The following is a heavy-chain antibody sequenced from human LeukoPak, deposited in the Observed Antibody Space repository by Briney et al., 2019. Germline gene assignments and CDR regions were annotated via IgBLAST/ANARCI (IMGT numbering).Heavy chain of an antibody. CDR1: GGSISRSSYY. Sequence: KTAETLSLTCTVSGGSISRSSYYWGWIRQPPGKGLEWIGSIYYGGSTFYKSSLKSRVTISLDTSKNQFSLKLSSVTAADTAVYYCARHRPYGDYSIYYYYYYYMDVWGKGTTVTVSS. CDR2: IYYGGST. J-gene: IGHJ6*03. D-gene: IGHD4-17*01. CDR3: ARHRPYGDYSIYYYYYYYMDV. V-gene: IGHV4-39*01.